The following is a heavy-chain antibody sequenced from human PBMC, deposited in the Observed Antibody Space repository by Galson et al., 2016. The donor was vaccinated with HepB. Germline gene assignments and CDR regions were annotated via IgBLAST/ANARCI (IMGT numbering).Heavy chain of an antibody. CDR3: ARVRDGYNTHFYYGMDV. D-gene: IGHD5-24*01. J-gene: IGHJ6*02. CDR1: VGTFSSYA. Sequence: SVKVSCKASVGTFSSYAISWVRQAPGQGLEWMGVIINLYGTANYALKFQGRVTITADESTSTAHMEVSSLRYEDTAVYYCARVRDGYNTHFYYGMDVWGQGTSVTVS. V-gene: IGHV1-69*13. CDR2: IINLYGTA.